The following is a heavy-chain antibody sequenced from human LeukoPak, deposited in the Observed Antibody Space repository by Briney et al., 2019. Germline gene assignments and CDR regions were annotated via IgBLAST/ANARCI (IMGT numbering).Heavy chain of an antibody. CDR2: IYYSGST. CDR1: GGSISSSSYY. V-gene: IGHV4-61*05. Sequence: PSETLSLTCTVSGGSISSSSYYWGWIRQPPGKGLEWIGYIYYSGSTNYNPSLKSRVTISVDTSKNQFSLKLSSVTAADTAVYYCARARTIFGVVIISYAFDIWGQGTMVTVSS. J-gene: IGHJ3*02. D-gene: IGHD3-3*01. CDR3: ARARTIFGVVIISYAFDI.